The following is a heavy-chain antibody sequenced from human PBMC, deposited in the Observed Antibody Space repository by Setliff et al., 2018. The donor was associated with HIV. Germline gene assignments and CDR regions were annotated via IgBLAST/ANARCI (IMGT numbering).Heavy chain of an antibody. CDR1: GGTFSKDA. Sequence: RASVNVSCKASGGTFSKDAINWVREAPGQGLEWMGGIIPIFSTTTYAQKFQGRVTITADESTSTVYMGLSSLRSDDTAVYYCARDEGMTTRRGRFDPWGQGTLVTVSS. CDR2: IIPIFSTT. V-gene: IGHV1-69*13. CDR3: ARDEGMTTRRGRFDP. J-gene: IGHJ5*02. D-gene: IGHD4-4*01.